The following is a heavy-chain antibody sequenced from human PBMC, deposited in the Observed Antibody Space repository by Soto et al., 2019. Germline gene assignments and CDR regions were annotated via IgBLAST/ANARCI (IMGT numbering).Heavy chain of an antibody. D-gene: IGHD3-3*01. CDR2: IYYSGST. CDR3: ARVPDCWSGFDY. V-gene: IGHV4-31*03. Sequence: SETLSLTCTVSGGSIISGGYYWSWIRQHPGKGLEWIGYIYYSGSTYYNPSLKSRVTISVDTSKNQFSLKLSSVTAADTAVYYCARVPDCWSGFDYSGQGTLVTVSS. CDR1: GGSIISGGYY. J-gene: IGHJ4*02.